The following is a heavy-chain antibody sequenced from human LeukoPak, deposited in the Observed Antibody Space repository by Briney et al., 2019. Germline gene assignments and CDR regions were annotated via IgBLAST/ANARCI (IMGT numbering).Heavy chain of an antibody. V-gene: IGHV3-30*02. Sequence: GGSLRLSCTASGFTFSSTGMHWVRQAPGKGLEWVSYIRYDGNNKYYGDSVKGRLTVSRDNSKNTLYLQMNSLRVEDTAVYYCARIYNPDYWGQGTLVTVSS. J-gene: IGHJ4*02. CDR1: GFTFSSTG. CDR2: IRYDGNNK. D-gene: IGHD1-14*01. CDR3: ARIYNPDY.